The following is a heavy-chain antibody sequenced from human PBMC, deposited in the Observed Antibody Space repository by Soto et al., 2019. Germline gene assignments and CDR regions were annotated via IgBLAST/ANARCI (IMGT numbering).Heavy chain of an antibody. CDR3: ARRGLTGGTYDYYFGLDV. D-gene: IGHD3-9*01. J-gene: IGHJ6*02. CDR1: GYTFSGYG. V-gene: IGHV1-18*01. Sequence: GASVKVSCKASGYTFSGYGISWVRQAPGQGLEWMGYISGYNGKTNYAQKFQGRVTMTIDTSTSTAYMELTSLRSDDSAVYYCARRGLTGGTYDYYFGLDVWGQGTTVTV. CDR2: ISGYNGKT.